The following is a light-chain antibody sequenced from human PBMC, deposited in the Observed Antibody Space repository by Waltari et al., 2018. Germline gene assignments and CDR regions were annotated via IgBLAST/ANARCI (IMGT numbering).Light chain of an antibody. V-gene: IGKV3-20*01. CDR3: QHYVSLPVT. CDR1: QSISKY. CDR2: HAS. J-gene: IGKJ1*01. Sequence: LSLSSGERATLSCRTSQSISKYLAWYQQKPGQAPRLLIYHASSRATGIPDRFSGSGSGTDFSLTISRLEPEDFAVYYCQHYVSLPVTFGQGTKVEIK.